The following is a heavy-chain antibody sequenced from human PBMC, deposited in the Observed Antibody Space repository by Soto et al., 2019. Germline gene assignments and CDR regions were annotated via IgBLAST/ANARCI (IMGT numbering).Heavy chain of an antibody. V-gene: IGHV3-21*01. D-gene: IGHD3-16*01. CDR1: GFTFSSYS. Sequence: EVQLVESGGGLVKPGGSLRLSCAASGFTFSSYSMSWVRQLPGKGLEWVSLISSSSNYIYYADSVKGRFTISRDNAKNSLYLQMDSLRAEDTAVYYCAGELIQDYLWGSYSLPWGQGTRVTVST. CDR2: ISSSSNYI. J-gene: IGHJ4*02. CDR3: AGELIQDYLWGSYSLP.